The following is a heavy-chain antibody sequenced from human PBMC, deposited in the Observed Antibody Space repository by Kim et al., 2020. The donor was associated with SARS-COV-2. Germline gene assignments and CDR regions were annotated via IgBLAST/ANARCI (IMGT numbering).Heavy chain of an antibody. V-gene: IGHV3-21*04. CDR2: MSATTGGT. Sequence: GGSLRLSCSASGFTFSNHSMNWVRQAPGKGLEWVSCMSATTGGTYHSYAAKRRCTTSTNNTSNTLHQQIMTSLTAEATALYFSAGGGRLGPGSVFNDS. CDR1: GFTFSNHS. CDR3: AGGGRLGPGSVFNDS. J-gene: IGHJ5*01. D-gene: IGHD2-15*01.